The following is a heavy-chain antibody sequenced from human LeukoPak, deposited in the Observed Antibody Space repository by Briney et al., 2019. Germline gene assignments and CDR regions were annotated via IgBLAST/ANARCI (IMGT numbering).Heavy chain of an antibody. D-gene: IGHD1-26*01. CDR1: GYTFTSYG. CDR3: ARVPPTIVGAFHYYYYYMDV. J-gene: IGHJ6*03. Sequence: ASVKVSCKASGYTFTSYGISWVRQAPGQGLEWMGWISAYNGNTNYAQKLQGRVTMTTDTSTSTAYMELRSLRSDDTAVYYCARVPPTIVGAFHYYYYYMDVWGKGTTVTVSS. CDR2: ISAYNGNT. V-gene: IGHV1-18*01.